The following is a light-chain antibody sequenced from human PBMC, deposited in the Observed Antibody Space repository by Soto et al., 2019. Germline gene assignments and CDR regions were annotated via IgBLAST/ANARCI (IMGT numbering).Light chain of an antibody. CDR3: QQRNDWPLT. V-gene: IGKV3-11*01. CDR1: QSVGRS. Sequence: EIVLTQSPATLSLSPGERATLSCWASQSVGRSLAWYQQKPGQAPRLLINDASNRATGIPARFGGSGSGTDFTLTISSLEPEDFAVYSCQQRNDWPLTFGGGTKVAIK. J-gene: IGKJ4*01. CDR2: DAS.